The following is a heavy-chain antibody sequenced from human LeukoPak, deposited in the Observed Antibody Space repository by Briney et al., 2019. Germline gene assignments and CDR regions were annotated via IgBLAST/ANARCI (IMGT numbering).Heavy chain of an antibody. Sequence: GGSLRLSCVASGFIFSNYWMNWVRQAPGKGLEWVASTKPDESEKYYVASVKGRFTISRDNAKNSLYLQMNDLRAEDAAVYYCARDDGFSCFSYWGQGTPVTVSS. CDR3: ARDDGFSCFSY. CDR2: TKPDESEK. CDR1: GFIFSNYW. J-gene: IGHJ4*02. D-gene: IGHD3/OR15-3a*01. V-gene: IGHV3-7*01.